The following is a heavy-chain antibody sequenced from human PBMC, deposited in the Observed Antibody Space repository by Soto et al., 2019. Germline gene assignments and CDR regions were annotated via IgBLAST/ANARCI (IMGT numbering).Heavy chain of an antibody. D-gene: IGHD6-19*01. CDR1: GFTFDDYA. Sequence: GGSLRLSCAASGFTFDDYAMHWVRQAPGKGLEWVSGISWNSGSIGYADSVKGRFTISRDNAKNSLYLQMNSLRAEDTALYYCAKGKFSQWLAYYFDYWGQGTLVTVSS. J-gene: IGHJ4*02. CDR3: AKGKFSQWLAYYFDY. CDR2: ISWNSGSI. V-gene: IGHV3-9*01.